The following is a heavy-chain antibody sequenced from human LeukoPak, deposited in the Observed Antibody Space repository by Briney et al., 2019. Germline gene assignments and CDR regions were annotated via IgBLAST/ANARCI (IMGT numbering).Heavy chain of an antibody. CDR1: GYTFTGYY. CDR2: INPNSGGT. D-gene: IGHD5-12*01. V-gene: IGHV1-2*02. J-gene: IGHJ2*01. Sequence: GASVKVSCKASGYTFTGYYMHWVRQAPGQGLEWMGWINPNSGGTNYAQKFQGRVTMTRDTSISTAYMELSRLRSDDTAVYYCAGDRSGSLYWYFDLWGRGTLVTVSS. CDR3: AGDRSGSLYWYFDL.